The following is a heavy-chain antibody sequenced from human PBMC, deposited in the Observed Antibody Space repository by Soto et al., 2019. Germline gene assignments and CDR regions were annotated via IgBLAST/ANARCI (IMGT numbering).Heavy chain of an antibody. V-gene: IGHV3-15*01. D-gene: IGHD7-27*01. CDR3: SGDDSDWFFN. Sequence: GGSLRLSCAASGLNFNNAWMRWVRQAPGKGLEWVGLIKSLLNGGATEYAASVKGRFTISRDDSKNTVYLQMNNLESEDTAVYYCSGDDSDWFFNWGRGTLVTVSS. CDR1: GLNFNNAW. J-gene: IGHJ4*02. CDR2: IKSLLNGGAT.